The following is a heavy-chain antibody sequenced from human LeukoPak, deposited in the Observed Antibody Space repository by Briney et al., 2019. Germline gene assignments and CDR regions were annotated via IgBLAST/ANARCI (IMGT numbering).Heavy chain of an antibody. CDR3: ARVGGATAVTMYFEY. Sequence: PGGSLRLSCAASGFPFSNYAMTWVRQAPGKGLEWLSFMTTSGNTIFYAESVKDRFTISRDNAKKSLYLQMNSLRDEDTAVYYCARVGGATAVTMYFEYWGQGTLVTVSS. CDR1: GFPFSNYA. V-gene: IGHV3-48*02. D-gene: IGHD1-26*01. J-gene: IGHJ4*02. CDR2: MTTSGNTI.